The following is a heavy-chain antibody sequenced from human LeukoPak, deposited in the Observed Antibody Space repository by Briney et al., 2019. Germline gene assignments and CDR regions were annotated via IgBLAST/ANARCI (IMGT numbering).Heavy chain of an antibody. J-gene: IGHJ6*02. CDR1: GFTFSDYS. V-gene: IGHV3-21*01. CDR2: ISSSTSYI. Sequence: PGGSLRLSCEASGFTFSDYSMNWVRQAPGKGLEWVSSISSSTSYIFYADSMKGRFTISRDNAKNSLYLQMNSLGAEDTAVYYCARVLSAAMWGGMDVWGQGTTVTVSS. CDR3: ARVLSAAMWGGMDV. D-gene: IGHD2-2*01.